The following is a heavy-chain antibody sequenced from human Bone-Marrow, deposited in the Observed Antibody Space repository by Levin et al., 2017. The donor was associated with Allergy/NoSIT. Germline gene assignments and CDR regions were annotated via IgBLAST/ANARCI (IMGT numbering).Heavy chain of an antibody. CDR1: GESFTSYY. CDR2: INHRGTT. Sequence: SQTLSLTCTVSGESFTSYYWTWIRQPPGRGLEWIGEINHRGTTNYNPSLKSRVTMSVDTSKTQFSLKLSSVTAADTAVYYCARGKNYYGSGNFFYYYYYMDVWGKGTTVTVSS. J-gene: IGHJ6*03. CDR3: ARGKNYYGSGNFFYYYYYMDV. V-gene: IGHV4-34*01. D-gene: IGHD3-10*01.